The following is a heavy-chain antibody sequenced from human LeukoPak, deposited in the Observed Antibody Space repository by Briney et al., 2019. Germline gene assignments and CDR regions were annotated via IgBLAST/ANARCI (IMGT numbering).Heavy chain of an antibody. V-gene: IGHV1-69*13. D-gene: IGHD3-10*01. Sequence: ASEKVSCTASGGTFCSYANCWVRQAPGQGLEWMGGIIPIFGTANYAQKFQGRVTITADESTSTAYMELSSLRSEDTAVYYCARPKYYYGSGSYVYFDYWGQGTLVTVSS. CDR1: GGTFCSYA. J-gene: IGHJ4*02. CDR3: ARPKYYYGSGSYVYFDY. CDR2: IIPIFGTA.